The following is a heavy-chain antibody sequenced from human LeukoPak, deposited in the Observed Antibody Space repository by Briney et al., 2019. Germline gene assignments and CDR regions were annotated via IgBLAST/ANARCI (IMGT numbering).Heavy chain of an antibody. Sequence: GGSLRLSCAASGFTFSSYSMNWIRQAPGKGLEWISYISDSDSTIYYADSVKGRFTVSRDTAQNSLYLQMNSLRAEDTAVYYCARALRDGYKSGYYYGMDVWGQGTTVTVSS. CDR3: ARALRDGYKSGYYYGMDV. D-gene: IGHD5-24*01. CDR1: GFTFSSYS. J-gene: IGHJ6*02. CDR2: ISDSDSTI. V-gene: IGHV3-48*04.